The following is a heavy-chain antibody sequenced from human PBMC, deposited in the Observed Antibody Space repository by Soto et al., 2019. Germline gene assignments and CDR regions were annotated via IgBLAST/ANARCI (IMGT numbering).Heavy chain of an antibody. CDR3: ARAGSYRFDY. Sequence: GGSLRLSCAASGFTFSSYSMNWVRQAPGKGLEWVSYISSRSSTIYYADSVKGRFTISRDNAKNSLYLQMDGLGVDDTAVYYCARAGSYRFDYWGLGTLVTVSS. J-gene: IGHJ4*02. CDR1: GFTFSSYS. D-gene: IGHD3-10*01. CDR2: ISSRSSTI. V-gene: IGHV3-48*01.